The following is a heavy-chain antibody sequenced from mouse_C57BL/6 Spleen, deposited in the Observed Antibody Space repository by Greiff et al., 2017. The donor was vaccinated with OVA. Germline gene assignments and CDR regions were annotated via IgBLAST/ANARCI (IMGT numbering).Heavy chain of an antibody. J-gene: IGHJ1*03. CDR3: ARSGGSSGSWYFDV. D-gene: IGHD1-1*01. CDR1: GYAFSSSW. CDR2: IYPGDGDT. V-gene: IGHV1-82*01. Sequence: QVQLQQSGPELVKPGASVKISCKASGYAFSSSWMNWVKQRPGKGLEWIGRIYPGDGDTNYTGKYKGKATLTADKSSSTAYMQLSSLTSEDSAVYFGARSGGSSGSWYFDVWGTGTTVTVSS.